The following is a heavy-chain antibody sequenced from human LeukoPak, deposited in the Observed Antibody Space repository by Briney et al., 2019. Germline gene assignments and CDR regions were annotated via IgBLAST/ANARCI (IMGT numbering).Heavy chain of an antibody. V-gene: IGHV3-21*01. CDR3: ARVSSGYYFDY. Sequence: GGSLRLSCAASGFTFSSYWMSWVRQAPGKGLEWVSSISSSSSYIYYADSVKGRFTISRDNAKNSLYLQMNSLRAEDTAVYYCARVSSGYYFDYWGQGTLVTVSS. CDR1: GFTFSSYW. D-gene: IGHD3-22*01. J-gene: IGHJ4*02. CDR2: ISSSSSYI.